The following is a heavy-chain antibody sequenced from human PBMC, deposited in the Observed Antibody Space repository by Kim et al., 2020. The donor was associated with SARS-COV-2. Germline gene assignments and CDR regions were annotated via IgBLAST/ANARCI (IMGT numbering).Heavy chain of an antibody. J-gene: IGHJ4*02. D-gene: IGHD3-16*01. CDR1: PYNFPSYW. CDR2: IYPGDSDS. V-gene: IGHV5-51*01. Sequence: GESLKISCKTSPYNFPSYWIGWVRQMPGRGLEWMGIIYPGDSDSRYSPSFQGQVTFSADKSTTTAYLQWSSLKASDTAMYYCARSAGPYDYYFDYWGQGTLVTVSS. CDR3: ARSAGPYDYYFDY.